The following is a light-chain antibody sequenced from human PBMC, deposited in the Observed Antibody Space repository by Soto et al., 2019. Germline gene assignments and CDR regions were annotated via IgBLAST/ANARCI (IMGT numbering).Light chain of an antibody. CDR3: QQRSNWPRGGT. V-gene: IGKV3-11*01. CDR2: DAS. J-gene: IGKJ2*02. CDR1: QSVSSY. Sequence: EIVLTQSPATLSLSPGERATLSCRASQSVSSYLAWYQQKPGQAPRLLIYDASNRATGIPARFRGSGSGTDFTLTISSLEPEDFAVYYCQQRSNWPRGGTFGQGTKLEIK.